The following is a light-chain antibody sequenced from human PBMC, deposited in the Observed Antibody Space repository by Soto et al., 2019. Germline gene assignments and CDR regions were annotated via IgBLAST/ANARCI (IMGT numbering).Light chain of an antibody. Sequence: QSALTQPASVSGSPGQSITISCTGTSSDIGGYNYVSWYQHHPGKAPKLIIYEVSNRPSGVSNRFSGSKSGDTASLTISGLQAEDEADYYCSSYTSSNTLNYVFGTGTKLTVL. CDR3: SSYTSSNTLNYV. V-gene: IGLV2-14*01. CDR1: SSDIGGYNY. J-gene: IGLJ1*01. CDR2: EVS.